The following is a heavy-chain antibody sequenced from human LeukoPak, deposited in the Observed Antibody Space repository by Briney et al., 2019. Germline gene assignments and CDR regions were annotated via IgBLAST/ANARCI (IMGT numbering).Heavy chain of an antibody. D-gene: IGHD6-13*01. J-gene: IGHJ4*02. Sequence: SETLSLTCNVSGASISSDFWSWIRQPAGKGLEWVGRIFSSGIINYNPSLKSRLTMSADTAKNQFSLNLSSVSAADTAVYYCAREGGSSRNFDYWGQGTLVTVSA. CDR3: AREGGSSRNFDY. CDR1: GASISSDF. CDR2: IFSSGII. V-gene: IGHV4-4*07.